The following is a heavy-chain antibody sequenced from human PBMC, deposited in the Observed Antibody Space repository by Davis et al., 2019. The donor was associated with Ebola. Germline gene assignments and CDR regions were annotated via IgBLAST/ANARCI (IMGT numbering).Heavy chain of an antibody. CDR2: INHSGRT. Sequence: MPGGSLRLSCAVHGVSFSGYYWNWIRQPPGKGLEWIGEINHSGRTNYNPSLKSRVTMSVDTSKNQFSLRVRSVTAADTAVYYCARGGGYGGYGMDVWGQGTTVTVSS. CDR1: GVSFSGYY. J-gene: IGHJ6*02. V-gene: IGHV4-34*01. D-gene: IGHD6-25*01. CDR3: ARGGGYGGYGMDV.